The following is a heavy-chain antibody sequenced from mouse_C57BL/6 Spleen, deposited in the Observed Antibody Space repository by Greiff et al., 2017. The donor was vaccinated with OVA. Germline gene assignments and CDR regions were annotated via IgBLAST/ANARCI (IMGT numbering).Heavy chain of an antibody. CDR1: GYTFTSYW. Sequence: QVQLQQPGAELVKPGASVKLSCKASGYTFTSYWMHWVKQRPGQGLEWIGMIHPNSGSTNYNEKFKSKATLTVDKSSSTAYMQLSSLTSEDSAVYYCAREGITTVFEDWGNGTTLTVSS. CDR3: AREGITTVFED. J-gene: IGHJ2*01. D-gene: IGHD1-1*01. CDR2: IHPNSGST. V-gene: IGHV1-64*01.